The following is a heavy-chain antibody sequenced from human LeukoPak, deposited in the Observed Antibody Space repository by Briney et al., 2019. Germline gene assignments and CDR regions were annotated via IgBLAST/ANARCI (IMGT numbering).Heavy chain of an antibody. J-gene: IGHJ4*02. V-gene: IGHV6-1*01. Sequence: SQILSLTCAISGDSVSSNIGAWTWIRQSPSRGLEWLGRTYYRSKWYNDYAVSVKSRITINPDTSKNQLSLQLNSVTPEDTAIYYCARDVGASGGYFDYWGQGILVTVSS. CDR2: TYYRSKWYN. D-gene: IGHD6-13*01. CDR1: GDSVSSNIGA. CDR3: ARDVGASGGYFDY.